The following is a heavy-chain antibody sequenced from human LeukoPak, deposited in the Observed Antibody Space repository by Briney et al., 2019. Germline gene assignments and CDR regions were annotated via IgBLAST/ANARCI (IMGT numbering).Heavy chain of an antibody. J-gene: IGHJ4*02. V-gene: IGHV3-7*01. Sequence: GGSLRLSCAASGFTFSSYWMSWVRQAPGKGLEWVANIKQDGSEKYYVDSVKGRITISRDNAKNSLYLQMNSLRVDDTAVYYCARSYSSSSGPDYWGPGTLVTVSS. CDR3: ARSYSSSSGPDY. CDR1: GFTFSSYW. CDR2: IKQDGSEK. D-gene: IGHD6-6*01.